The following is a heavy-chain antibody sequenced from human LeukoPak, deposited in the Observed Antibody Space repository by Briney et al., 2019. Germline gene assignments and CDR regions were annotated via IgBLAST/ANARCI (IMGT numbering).Heavy chain of an antibody. D-gene: IGHD3-10*01. V-gene: IGHV4-59*01. CDR1: GGSISSYY. Sequence: SETLSLTCTVSGGSISSYYWSWIRQPPGKGLEWIGYIYYSGSTNYNPSLKSRVTISVDTSKNQFSLKLSSVTAADTAVYYCASSGRSSYWGQGTLVTVSS. J-gene: IGHJ4*02. CDR2: IYYSGST. CDR3: ASSGRSSY.